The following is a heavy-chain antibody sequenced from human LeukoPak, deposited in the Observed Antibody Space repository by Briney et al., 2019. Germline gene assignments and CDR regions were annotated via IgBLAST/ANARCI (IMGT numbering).Heavy chain of an antibody. V-gene: IGHV1-2*02. J-gene: IGHJ4*02. Sequence: ASVKVSCKASGYTFTGYYIHWVRQAPGQGLDWMGWINPNSGDTKYAQKFQGRVTMTRDTSISTGYMELSRLRSDDTAVYYCARDARHCTSSSCYSFYLDSWGQGTLVTVSS. CDR2: INPNSGDT. CDR3: ARDARHCTSSSCYSFYLDS. CDR1: GYTFTGYY. D-gene: IGHD2-2*01.